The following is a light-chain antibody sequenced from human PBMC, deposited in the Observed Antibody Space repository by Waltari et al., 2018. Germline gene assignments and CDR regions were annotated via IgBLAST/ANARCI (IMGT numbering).Light chain of an antibody. V-gene: IGKV1-39*01. Sequence: DIQMSQSPSSLSASLGDRVTITCRASQSISYNLNWYQQRPGEAPKLLIYAASSLQSGVPSRFSGSVSGTDFTLTISSLQPEDFASYYCQQSYRTPLTFGGGTKVEIK. J-gene: IGKJ4*01. CDR3: QQSYRTPLT. CDR1: QSISYN. CDR2: AAS.